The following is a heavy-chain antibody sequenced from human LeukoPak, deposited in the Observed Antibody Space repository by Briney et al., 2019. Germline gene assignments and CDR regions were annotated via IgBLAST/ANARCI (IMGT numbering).Heavy chain of an antibody. CDR3: AKGGIAAPFDY. CDR2: IFYSGST. Sequence: SETLSLTCTVSGGSISSSSYYWGWVRQPPGKGLEWFGNIFYSGSTYYNPSLKSQVTISVDTSKNQFSLRLSSVTAADTAVYYCAKGGIAAPFDYWGQGTLVTVSS. CDR1: GGSISSSSYY. V-gene: IGHV4-39*07. J-gene: IGHJ4*02. D-gene: IGHD6-13*01.